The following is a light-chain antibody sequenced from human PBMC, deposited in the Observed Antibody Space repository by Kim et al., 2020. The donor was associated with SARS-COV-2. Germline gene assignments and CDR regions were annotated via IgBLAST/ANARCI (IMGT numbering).Light chain of an antibody. CDR2: AAS. Sequence: SASVGDRVTVTCRASQSISSHLSWYQQKSGKAPKLLIYAASRLQSGVPSRFSGSGSGTDFTLTIISLQPEDFATYYCQQTYSVPLTFGGGTKLEIK. V-gene: IGKV1-39*01. CDR1: QSISSH. J-gene: IGKJ4*01. CDR3: QQTYSVPLT.